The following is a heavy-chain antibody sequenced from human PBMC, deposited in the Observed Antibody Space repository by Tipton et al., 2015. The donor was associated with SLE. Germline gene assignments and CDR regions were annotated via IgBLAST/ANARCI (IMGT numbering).Heavy chain of an antibody. Sequence: SLRLSCAASGFTFSSYAMSWVRQAPGKGLEWVSGISGRGGSSDYADSVKGRFIISRDNSKNTLYLQMNSLRAEDTAVYYCARAPRYSSGYYYYMDVWGKGTTVTVSS. CDR2: ISGRGGSS. V-gene: IGHV3-23*01. CDR1: GFTFSSYA. CDR3: ARAPRYSSGYYYYMDV. D-gene: IGHD6-19*01. J-gene: IGHJ6*03.